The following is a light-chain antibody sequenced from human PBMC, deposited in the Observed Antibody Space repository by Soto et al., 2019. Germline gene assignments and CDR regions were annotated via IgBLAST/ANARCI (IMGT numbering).Light chain of an antibody. Sequence: QSALTQPRSVSGSPGQSVTISCTGTSSDVGNYNYVSWYQQHPGKAPKLMIYDVTKRPSGVPDRFSGSKSGNTASLTISGLQAEHEADYYCCSYAGTYTVLFGGGTKLTVL. CDR2: DVT. CDR1: SSDVGNYNY. V-gene: IGLV2-11*01. CDR3: CSYAGTYTVL. J-gene: IGLJ2*01.